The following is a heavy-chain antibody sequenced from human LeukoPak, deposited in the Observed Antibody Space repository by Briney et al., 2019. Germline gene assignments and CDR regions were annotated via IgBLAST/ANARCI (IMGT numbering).Heavy chain of an antibody. CDR3: AREGSSSWYGYFQH. J-gene: IGHJ1*01. Sequence: ASVKVSCKVSGYTFTSYGISWVRQAPGQGLEWMGWISAYNGNTNYAQKLQGRVTMTTDTSTSTAYMELRSLRSDDTAVYYCAREGSSSWYGYFQHWGQGTLVTVSS. CDR2: ISAYNGNT. CDR1: GYTFTSYG. D-gene: IGHD6-13*01. V-gene: IGHV1-18*01.